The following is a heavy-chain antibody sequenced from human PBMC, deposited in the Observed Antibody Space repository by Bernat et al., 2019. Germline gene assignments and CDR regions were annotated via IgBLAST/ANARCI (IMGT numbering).Heavy chain of an antibody. CDR2: ISSSSYT. Sequence: QVQLVESGGGLVKPGGSLRLSCAASGFTFSDYYMSWIRQAPGKGLEWVSYISSSSYTNYADSVKGRFTISRDNAKNSLYLQMNSLRAEDTAVYYCARDARDCTGGVCYNYYYMDVWGKGTTVTVSS. CDR1: GFTFSDYY. D-gene: IGHD2-8*02. J-gene: IGHJ6*03. V-gene: IGHV3-11*06. CDR3: ARDARDCTGGVCYNYYYMDV.